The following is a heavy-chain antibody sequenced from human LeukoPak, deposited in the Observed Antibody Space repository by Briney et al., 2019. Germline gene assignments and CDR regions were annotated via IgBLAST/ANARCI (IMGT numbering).Heavy chain of an antibody. CDR2: IYYSGST. CDR1: GGSISSGGYY. V-gene: IGHV4-31*03. CDR3: ARVVPAGNWFDP. J-gene: IGHJ5*02. D-gene: IGHD2-2*01. Sequence: SETLSLTCTVSGGSISSGGYYWSWIRQHPGKGLEWIGYIYYSGSTYYNPSLKSRVTISVDTSKNQFSLNLSSVTAADTAVYYCARVVPAGNWFDPWGQGTLVTVSS.